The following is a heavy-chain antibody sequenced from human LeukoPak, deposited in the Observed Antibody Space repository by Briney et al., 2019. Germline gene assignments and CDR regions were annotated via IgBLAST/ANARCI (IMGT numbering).Heavy chain of an antibody. J-gene: IGHJ6*03. D-gene: IGHD4-23*01. V-gene: IGHV3-66*01. CDR3: ARSLTGVTRYYYYYMDV. CDR1: GFTVSSNY. Sequence: GGSLRLSCAASGFTVSSNYMSWVRQAPGKGLEWVSVIYSGGSTYYADSVKGRFTISRDNSKNTLYLQMNSLRAEDTAEYYCARSLTGVTRYYYYYMDVWGKGTTVTISS. CDR2: IYSGGST.